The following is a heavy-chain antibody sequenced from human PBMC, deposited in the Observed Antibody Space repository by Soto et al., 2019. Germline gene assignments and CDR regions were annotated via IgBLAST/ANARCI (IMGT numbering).Heavy chain of an antibody. CDR3: ARGRNSKPAYPQKYYHYGMDV. D-gene: IGHD6-13*01. CDR2: IIPIFGTA. J-gene: IGHJ6*02. Sequence: ASVKVSCKASGGTFSSYAISWVRQAPGQGLEWMGGIIPIFGTANYAQKFQGRVTITADESTSTAYMELSSLRSEDTAVYYCARGRNSKPAYPQKYYHYGMDVWGQGTTVTVSS. V-gene: IGHV1-69*13. CDR1: GGTFSSYA.